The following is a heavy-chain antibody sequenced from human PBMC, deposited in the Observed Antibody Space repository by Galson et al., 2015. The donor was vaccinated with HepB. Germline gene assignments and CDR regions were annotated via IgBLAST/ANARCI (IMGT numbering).Heavy chain of an antibody. CDR2: IYTSGST. CDR3: ARAVNPAAARGYPYYYYYYMDV. D-gene: IGHD6-6*01. Sequence: LSLTCTVSGGSISSGSYYWSWIRQPAGKGLEWIGRIYTSGSTNYNPSLKSRVTMSVDTSKNQFSLKLSSVTAADTAVYYCARAVNPAAARGYPYYYYYYMDVWGKGTTVTVSS. J-gene: IGHJ6*03. V-gene: IGHV4-61*02. CDR1: GGSISSGSYY.